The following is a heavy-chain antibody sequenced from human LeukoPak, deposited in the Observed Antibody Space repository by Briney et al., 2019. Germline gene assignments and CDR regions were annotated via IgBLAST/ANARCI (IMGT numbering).Heavy chain of an antibody. Sequence: GGSLRLSCAASGFNFNNYWMTWVRQPPGKGPEWVANIRQDESERYSADSVKGRFTISRDNAKKSVYLYMSSLRAEDTALYYCARLSAYYYGSYFYYYMDVWGKGTTVTVSS. J-gene: IGHJ6*03. CDR1: GFNFNNYW. D-gene: IGHD3-10*01. CDR2: IRQDESER. CDR3: ARLSAYYYGSYFYYYMDV. V-gene: IGHV3-7*01.